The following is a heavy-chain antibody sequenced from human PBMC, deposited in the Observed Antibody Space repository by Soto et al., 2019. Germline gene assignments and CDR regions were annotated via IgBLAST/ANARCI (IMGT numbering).Heavy chain of an antibody. Sequence: QVQLEESGGGVVQPGRSLRLSCAASGFTFNSYGMHWVRQAPGKGLEWVAVISYDGSDKYYSDSVKGRFTIARDNSKNTLYLQMNSLRIEDTAMFYCARSTSSTLNSFYGIDVWGQGTTVTVSS. CDR2: ISYDGSDK. D-gene: IGHD6-6*01. J-gene: IGHJ6*02. CDR3: ARSTSSTLNSFYGIDV. CDR1: GFTFNSYG. V-gene: IGHV3-30*03.